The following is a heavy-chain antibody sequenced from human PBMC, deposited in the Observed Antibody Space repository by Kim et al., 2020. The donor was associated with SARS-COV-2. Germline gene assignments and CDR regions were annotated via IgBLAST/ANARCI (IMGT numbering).Heavy chain of an antibody. Sequence: GGSLRLSCAASGFIFSSYSMNWVRQVPGKGLECISYISSTSSTIYYADSVNGRFTISRDNANKSLYLQMDSLRDEDTAVYYCASDVSGSETYPKRGVYWGERTPVTVSS. CDR2: ISSTSSTI. V-gene: IGHV3-48*02. CDR3: ASDVSGSETYPKRGVY. J-gene: IGHJ4*02. D-gene: IGHD3-10*01. CDR1: GFIFSSYS.